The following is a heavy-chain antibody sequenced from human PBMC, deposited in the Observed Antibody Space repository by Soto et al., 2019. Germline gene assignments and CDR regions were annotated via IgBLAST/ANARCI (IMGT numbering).Heavy chain of an antibody. CDR3: ARAVGPFDY. CDR1: GFAFSTYG. CDR2: IWYDGSNK. V-gene: IGHV3-33*01. Sequence: QVQLVESGGGVVQPGRSLRLSCAASGFAFSTYGMHWVRQAPGKGLDWVAVIWYDGSNKYYADSVKGRFTISRDNFKNTLYLQMNSLRVEDTAVYYCARAVGPFDYWGQGNLVTVSS. D-gene: IGHD1-26*01. J-gene: IGHJ4*01.